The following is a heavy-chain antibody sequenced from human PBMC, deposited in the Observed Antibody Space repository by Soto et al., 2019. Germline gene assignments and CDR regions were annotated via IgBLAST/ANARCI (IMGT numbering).Heavy chain of an antibody. J-gene: IGHJ4*02. CDR1: GFTFSSYG. Sequence: PGGSLRLSCAASGFTFSSYGMHWVRQAPGKGLEWVAVIWYDGSNKYYADSVKGRFTISRDNSKNTLYLEMNSLRDEDTAVYYCASHYDMWSGYLSPVDYWGQGTLVTVSS. D-gene: IGHD3-3*01. V-gene: IGHV3-33*01. CDR3: ASHYDMWSGYLSPVDY. CDR2: IWYDGSNK.